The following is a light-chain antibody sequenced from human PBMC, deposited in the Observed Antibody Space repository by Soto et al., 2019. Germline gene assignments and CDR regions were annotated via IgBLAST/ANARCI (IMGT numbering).Light chain of an antibody. Sequence: EIVMTQSPATLSVSPGERATLSCRASQSVSSNLAWYQQKPGQAPRVLIYGSSTRATGIPARFSGSGSGTEFTLTISSPQSEDFAVYYCQQYSNWPLTFGGGTKVEIK. V-gene: IGKV3-15*01. CDR3: QQYSNWPLT. CDR2: GSS. J-gene: IGKJ4*01. CDR1: QSVSSN.